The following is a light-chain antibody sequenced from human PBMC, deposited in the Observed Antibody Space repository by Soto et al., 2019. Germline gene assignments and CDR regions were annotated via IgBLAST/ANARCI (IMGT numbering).Light chain of an antibody. J-gene: IGKJ5*01. CDR1: QSISSW. CDR2: KAS. CDR3: QQYNSYSIT. Sequence: DVHIPQSPSTLSASLGDRVTXTCRASQSISSWLAWYQQKPGKAPKLLIYKASSLESGVPSRFSGSGSGTEFTLTISSLQPDDFATYYCQQYNSYSITFGQGTRLEIK. V-gene: IGKV1-5*03.